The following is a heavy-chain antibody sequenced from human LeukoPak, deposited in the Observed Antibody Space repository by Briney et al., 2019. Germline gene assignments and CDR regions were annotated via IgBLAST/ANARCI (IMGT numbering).Heavy chain of an antibody. V-gene: IGHV3-21*01. CDR2: ISSSSSYI. D-gene: IGHD3-10*01. J-gene: IGHJ4*02. CDR3: ASFKSGGYGSGSYSPLDY. CDR1: GFTFSSYS. Sequence: PGGSLRLSCAASGFTFSSYSMNWVRQAPGKGLEWVSSISSSSSYIYYADSVKGRFTISRDNAKNSLYLQMNSLRAEDTAVYYCASFKSGGYGSGSYSPLDYWGQGTLVTVSS.